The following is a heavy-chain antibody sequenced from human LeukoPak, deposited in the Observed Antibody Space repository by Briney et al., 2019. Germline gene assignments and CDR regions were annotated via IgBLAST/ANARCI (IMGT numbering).Heavy chain of an antibody. CDR2: IYHSGST. J-gene: IGHJ4*02. Sequence: SETLSLTCAVSGYSISSGYYWGWIRQPPGKGLEWIGSIYHSGSTYYNPSLKSRVTISVDTSKNQFSLKLSSLRSEDTAVYYCAREVITMVRGVISPVASDYWGQGTLVTVSS. CDR1: GYSISSGYY. CDR3: AREVITMVRGVISPVASDY. V-gene: IGHV4-38-2*02. D-gene: IGHD3-10*01.